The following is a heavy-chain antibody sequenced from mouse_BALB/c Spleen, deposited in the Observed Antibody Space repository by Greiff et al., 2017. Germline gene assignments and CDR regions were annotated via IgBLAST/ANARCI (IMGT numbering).Heavy chain of an antibody. CDR3: AREGDYDEGVWFAY. D-gene: IGHD2-4*01. Sequence: EVQGVESGGGLVKPGGSLKLSCAASGFTFSSYAMSWVRQSPEKRLEWVAEISSGGSYTYYPDTVTGRFTISRDNAKNTLYLEMSSLRSEDTAMYYCAREGDYDEGVWFAYWGQGTLVTVSA. J-gene: IGHJ3*01. V-gene: IGHV5-9-4*01. CDR1: GFTFSSYA. CDR2: ISSGGSYT.